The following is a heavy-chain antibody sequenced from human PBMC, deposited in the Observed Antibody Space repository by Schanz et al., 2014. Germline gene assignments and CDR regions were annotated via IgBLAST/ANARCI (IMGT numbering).Heavy chain of an antibody. D-gene: IGHD3-10*01. V-gene: IGHV3-15*01. Sequence: EVQLVESGGGLVQPGGSLRLSCTASRFTVTNAWMSWVRQAPGKGLEWVGRIKGKTDGGTADYAAPMKGRFTISRDDSKNTLFGKMNSLKPEDTAVYYCAADLWFGAVWGVWWGQGTLVTVSS. CDR3: AADLWFGAVWGVW. CDR1: RFTVTNAW. CDR2: IKGKTDGGTA. J-gene: IGHJ4*02.